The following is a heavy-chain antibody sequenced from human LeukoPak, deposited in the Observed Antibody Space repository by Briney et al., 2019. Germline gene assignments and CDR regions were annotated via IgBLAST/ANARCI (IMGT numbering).Heavy chain of an antibody. CDR3: ATDGYCSSTSCYPLYI. D-gene: IGHD2-2*01. V-gene: IGHV1-8*01. J-gene: IGHJ4*02. CDR1: GYTFTSYD. Sequence: ASVKVSCKASGYTFTSYDINWVRQATGQGLEWMGWMNPNSGNTGYAQKFQGRVTMTRNTSISTAYTELSSPRSEDTAVYYCATDGYCSSTSCYPLYIWGQGTLVTVSS. CDR2: MNPNSGNT.